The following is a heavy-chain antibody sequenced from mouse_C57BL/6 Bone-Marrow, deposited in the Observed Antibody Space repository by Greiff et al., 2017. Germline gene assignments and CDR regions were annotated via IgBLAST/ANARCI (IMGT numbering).Heavy chain of an antibody. CDR3: ARPSPFAY. CDR2: ISSGGSYT. CDR1: GFTFSRYG. V-gene: IGHV5-6*01. J-gene: IGHJ3*01. Sequence: EVMLVESGGDLVKPGGSLQLSCAASGFTFSRYGMSWVRQTPDKRLEWVATISSGGSYTYYPDSVKGRFTISRDNAKNTLYLQMSRLKSEDTAMYYCARPSPFAYWGQGTLVTVSA. D-gene: IGHD6-2*01.